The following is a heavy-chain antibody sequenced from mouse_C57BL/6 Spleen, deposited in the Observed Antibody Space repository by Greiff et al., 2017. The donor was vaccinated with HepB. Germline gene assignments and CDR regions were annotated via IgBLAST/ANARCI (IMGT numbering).Heavy chain of an antibody. D-gene: IGHD2-4*01. CDR3: ARGGLPAY. J-gene: IGHJ3*01. V-gene: IGHV1-82*01. CDR1: GYAFSSSW. CDR2: IYPGDGDT. Sequence: VKLMESGPELVKPGASVKISCKASGYAFSSSWMNWVKQRPGKGLEWIGRIYPGDGDTNYNGKFKGKATLTADKSSSTAYMQLSSLTSEDSAVYFCARGGLPAYWGQGTLVTVSA.